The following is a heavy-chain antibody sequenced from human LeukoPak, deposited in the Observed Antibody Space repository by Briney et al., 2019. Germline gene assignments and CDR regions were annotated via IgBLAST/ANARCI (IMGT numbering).Heavy chain of an antibody. D-gene: IGHD6-19*01. J-gene: IGHJ5*02. Sequence: GASVKVSCKASGYTFTSYGISWVRQAPGQGLEWMGWINTNTGNPTYAQGFTGRFVFSLDTSVSTAYLQICSLKAEDTAVYYCARNSVAGSNWFDPWGQGTLVTVSS. CDR1: GYTFTSYG. V-gene: IGHV7-4-1*01. CDR3: ARNSVAGSNWFDP. CDR2: INTNTGNP.